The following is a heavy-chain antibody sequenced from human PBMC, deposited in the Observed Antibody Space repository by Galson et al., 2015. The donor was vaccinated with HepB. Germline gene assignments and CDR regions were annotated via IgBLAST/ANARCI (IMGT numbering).Heavy chain of an antibody. V-gene: IGHV1-8*01. J-gene: IGHJ6*03. CDR2: MNPNSGNT. Sequence: SVKVSCKASGYTFTSYDINWVRQATGQGLEWMGWMNPNSGNTGYAQKFQGRVTMTRNTSISTAYMELGSLRSEDTAVYYCARMSLYYDFWSGYYRVLNYYYYMDVWGKGTTVTVSS. CDR3: ARMSLYYDFWSGYYRVLNYYYYMDV. CDR1: GYTFTSYD. D-gene: IGHD3-3*01.